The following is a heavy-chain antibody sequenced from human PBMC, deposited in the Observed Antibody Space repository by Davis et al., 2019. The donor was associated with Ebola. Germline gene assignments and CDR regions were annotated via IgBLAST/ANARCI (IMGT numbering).Heavy chain of an antibody. Sequence: GESLKISCAASGFTFSSNSMNWVRQAPGKGLEWVSFISSSSNYIYYADSVKGRFTVSRDNAKNSLFLQMNSLSAEDTAVYYCARDNSGWLTTPFEFWGQGIRVNVSS. CDR1: GFTFSSNS. CDR2: ISSSSNYI. V-gene: IGHV3-21*01. D-gene: IGHD6-19*01. CDR3: ARDNSGWLTTPFEF. J-gene: IGHJ4*02.